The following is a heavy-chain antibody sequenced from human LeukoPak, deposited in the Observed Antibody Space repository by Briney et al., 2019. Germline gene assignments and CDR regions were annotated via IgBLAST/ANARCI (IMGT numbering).Heavy chain of an antibody. D-gene: IGHD6-6*01. CDR3: ARGSAMAQKQLVRHFDS. CDR1: GYTFTSYY. Sequence: GASVKVSCKASGYTFTSYYMSWVRQAPGQGLEWMGWISAYNGNTKYAQKLQDRVTMTTDTSTTTAYMEVRSLTSDDTAVYYCARGSAMAQKQLVRHFDSWGQGTLVIVSS. V-gene: IGHV1-18*04. J-gene: IGHJ4*02. CDR2: ISAYNGNT.